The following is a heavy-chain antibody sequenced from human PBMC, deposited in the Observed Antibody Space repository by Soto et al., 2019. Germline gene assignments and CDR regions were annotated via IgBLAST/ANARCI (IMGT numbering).Heavy chain of an antibody. V-gene: IGHV4-38-2*02. D-gene: IGHD2-2*01. CDR1: GYSISSGYH. CDR3: ERLYCSSVSCYNDY. CDR2: VHYSGNT. J-gene: IGHJ4*02. Sequence: SETLSLTCTVSGYSISSGYHWAWIRQPPGKGLEWLWSVHYSGNTYYNPSLKSRLTISVDKSKNQLSLNLSSVTAADTDVYFCERLYCSSVSCYNDYWGPG.